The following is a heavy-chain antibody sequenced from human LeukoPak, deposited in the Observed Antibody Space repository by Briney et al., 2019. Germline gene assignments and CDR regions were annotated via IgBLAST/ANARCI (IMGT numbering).Heavy chain of an antibody. J-gene: IGHJ2*01. Sequence: PGGSLRPSCAAAGFTFSRYWMTWVRQAPGKGLEWVANIKQDGSEKSHVDSVKGRFTISRDNAKNSLFLQMNSLRAEDTAVYYCARSVYSGYYYSSRYFDLWGRGTPVTVSS. CDR1: GFTFSRYW. CDR2: IKQDGSEK. CDR3: ARSVYSGYYYSSRYFDL. D-gene: IGHD1-26*01. V-gene: IGHV3-7*01.